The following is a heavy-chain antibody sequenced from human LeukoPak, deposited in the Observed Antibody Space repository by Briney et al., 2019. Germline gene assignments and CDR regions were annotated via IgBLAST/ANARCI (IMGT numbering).Heavy chain of an antibody. V-gene: IGHV3-23*01. CDR3: AKDRYYDSSDYYDAFDI. J-gene: IGHJ3*02. Sequence: GGSLSLSCAASGFTFSSYAMNSVRQAPGKGLEWVSVISGSGGSTYYADSVKGRFTISRDNSKNTLYLQMNSLRAEDTAVYYCAKDRYYDSSDYYDAFDIWGQGTMVTVSS. D-gene: IGHD3-22*01. CDR1: GFTFSSYA. CDR2: ISGSGGST.